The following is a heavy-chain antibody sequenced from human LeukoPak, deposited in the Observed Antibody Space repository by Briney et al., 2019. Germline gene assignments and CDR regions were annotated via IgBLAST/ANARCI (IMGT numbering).Heavy chain of an antibody. CDR3: AKDAAYLLYYFDC. CDR1: GFTFTYHG. Sequence: PGGPQRLSCGSSGFTFTYHGMHWVRQPPDKGVEWVASIWDDGSGKYSEGSVRGRFTNSRDNSKKTLYLQKNRLRAEDTAVYYCAKDAAYLLYYFDCWGQGALVTV. D-gene: IGHD2-15*01. J-gene: IGHJ4*02. CDR2: IWDDGSGK. V-gene: IGHV3-30*02.